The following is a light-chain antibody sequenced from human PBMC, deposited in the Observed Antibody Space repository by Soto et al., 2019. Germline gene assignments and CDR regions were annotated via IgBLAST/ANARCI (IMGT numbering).Light chain of an antibody. CDR2: DVS. CDR3: CSYAGNYIYV. V-gene: IGLV2-11*01. CDR1: SSDVGGYNY. J-gene: IGLJ1*01. Sequence: QSALTQPRSVSGSPGQSVTISCTGTSSDVGGYNYVSWYQQPPGRAPKLMIYDVSQRPSGVPDRFSGSKSGNTASLTISGLLAEDEADYYCCSYAGNYIYVSGTGTKLTVL.